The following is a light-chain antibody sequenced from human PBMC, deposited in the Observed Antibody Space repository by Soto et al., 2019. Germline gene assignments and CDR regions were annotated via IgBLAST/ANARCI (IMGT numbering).Light chain of an antibody. Sequence: DIQMTQSPSSLSASVGDRVTITCRASQSISNHLNWYQHKPGKAPNLLIYAASTLQSGVPSRFSGSGSGTDFTLTISSLQPEDFATYYCQQSYSTLALTFGGGTKVEIK. CDR2: AAS. CDR1: QSISNH. V-gene: IGKV1-39*01. J-gene: IGKJ4*01. CDR3: QQSYSTLALT.